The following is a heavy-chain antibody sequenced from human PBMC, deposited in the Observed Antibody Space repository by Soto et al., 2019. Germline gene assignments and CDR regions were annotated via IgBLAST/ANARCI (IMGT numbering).Heavy chain of an antibody. Sequence: QLHLIQSGADVKKPGASVRVSCEITGHTLTELSMHWVRQAPGKGLEWLGGFDPEDGKPLYAQSFRSRLTLTEDPSTETTYMELASLTFEDTAVYFCATAVLDYWGQGTRVIVS. CDR2: FDPEDGKP. V-gene: IGHV1-24*01. CDR3: ATAVLDY. CDR1: GHTLTELS. J-gene: IGHJ4*02.